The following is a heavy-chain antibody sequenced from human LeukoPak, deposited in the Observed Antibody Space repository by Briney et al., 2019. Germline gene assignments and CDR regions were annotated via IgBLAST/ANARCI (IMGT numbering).Heavy chain of an antibody. Sequence: PGGSLRLSCAASGFTFSSYWLSWVRQAPGQGLEWVANIKQDGSEKYYVDSVKGRFTISRDNAKNSLYLQMNSLRAEDTAVYYCAREGMNYDSSGYHDYWGQGTLVTVSS. CDR1: GFTFSSYW. J-gene: IGHJ4*02. D-gene: IGHD3-22*01. V-gene: IGHV3-7*01. CDR3: AREGMNYDSSGYHDY. CDR2: IKQDGSEK.